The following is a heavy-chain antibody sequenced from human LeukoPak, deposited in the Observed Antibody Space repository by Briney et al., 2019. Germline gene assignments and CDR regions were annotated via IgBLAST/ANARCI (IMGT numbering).Heavy chain of an antibody. CDR2: INHSGST. CDR1: GGSFSGYY. V-gene: IGHV4-34*01. J-gene: IGHJ3*02. CDR3: ARGGYYDFWSGYYPDAFDI. Sequence: PSETLSLTCAVHGGSFSGYYWSWIRQPPGKGLEWIGEINHSGSTNYNPSLKSRVTISVDTSKNQFSLKLSSVTAADTAVYYCARGGYYDFWSGYYPDAFDIWGQGTMVTVSS. D-gene: IGHD3-3*01.